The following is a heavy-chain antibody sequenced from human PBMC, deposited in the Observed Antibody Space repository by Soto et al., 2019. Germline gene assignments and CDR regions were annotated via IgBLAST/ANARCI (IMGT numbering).Heavy chain of an antibody. CDR1: GLSLSTSGVG. CDR2: IFWNDDK. CDR3: ALAKGSLYVFDY. V-gene: IGHV2-5*01. D-gene: IGHD3-16*01. Sequence: QITLKESGPTLVKPTQTLTLTCTLSGLSLSTSGVGVGWIRQPPGKALEWLALIFWNDDKRYNPSLRSRFTITKDTSKNQVVLTMTHVDPVDTATYYCALAKGSLYVFDYWGQGALVTVSS. J-gene: IGHJ4*02.